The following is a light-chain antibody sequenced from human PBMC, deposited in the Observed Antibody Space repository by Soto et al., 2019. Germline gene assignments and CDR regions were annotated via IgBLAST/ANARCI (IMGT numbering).Light chain of an antibody. J-gene: IGKJ2*01. Sequence: EIVLTQSPGTLSLTPGERATLSCRASQSVNSGSLAWYQQKPGQAPRLLLYGASNRATSIPDRFSGSGSGTDFTLTISRLEPEDFAVYSCQQYGSSPYTFGQGTKLEIK. CDR1: QSVNSGS. V-gene: IGKV3-20*01. CDR2: GAS. CDR3: QQYGSSPYT.